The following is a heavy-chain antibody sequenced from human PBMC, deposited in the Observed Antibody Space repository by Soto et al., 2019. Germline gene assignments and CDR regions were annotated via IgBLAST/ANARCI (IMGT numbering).Heavy chain of an antibody. V-gene: IGHV3-53*02. Sequence: EVQLVETGGGLIQPGGSLRLSCAASGFTVSSNYMSWVRQAPGKGLEWVSVIYSGGSTYYSDSVKGRFTISRDNSKNTLYLQMNSLRAEDTAVYYCASYGTLTGDAFDIWGQGTMVTVSS. CDR1: GFTVSSNY. J-gene: IGHJ3*02. CDR3: ASYGTLTGDAFDI. D-gene: IGHD7-27*01. CDR2: IYSGGST.